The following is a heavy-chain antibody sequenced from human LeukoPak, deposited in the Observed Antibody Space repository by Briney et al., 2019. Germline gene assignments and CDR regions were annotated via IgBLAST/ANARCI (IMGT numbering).Heavy chain of an antibody. CDR3: AKETSSSLLD. D-gene: IGHD6-13*01. CDR2: ISWNSGSI. J-gene: IGHJ4*02. V-gene: IGHV3-9*01. CDR1: GFTFDDYA. Sequence: PGGSLRLSCAASGFTFDDYAMHWVRQAPGKGLEWVSGISWNSGSIGYADSVKGRFTISRDNARNSLYLQMNSLRAEDTALYYCAKETSSSLLDWGQGTLVTVSS.